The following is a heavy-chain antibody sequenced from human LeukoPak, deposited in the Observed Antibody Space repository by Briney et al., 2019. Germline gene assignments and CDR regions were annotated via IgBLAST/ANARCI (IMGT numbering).Heavy chain of an antibody. Sequence: PGGSLRLSCTASGFLFSTYWMYRVRQVPGKGLVCVSRINGDGSNTRYSGSAEGRFIISGNNARNTVYLEMNSLRADDTAVYYCARVIAAAGMDWLDPWAQGTLATVSS. CDR3: ARVIAAAGMDWLDP. D-gene: IGHD6-13*01. CDR2: INGDGSNT. CDR1: GFLFSTYW. V-gene: IGHV3-74*01. J-gene: IGHJ5*02.